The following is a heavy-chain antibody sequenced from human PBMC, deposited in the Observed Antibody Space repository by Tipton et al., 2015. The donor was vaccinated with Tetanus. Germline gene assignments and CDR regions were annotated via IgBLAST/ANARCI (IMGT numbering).Heavy chain of an antibody. D-gene: IGHD3-10*01. CDR1: GCTFTSYD. Sequence: QMQLVQSGAEVKKPGASVKVSCKASGCTFTSYDINWVRQATGQGLEWMGWMNPNSGNTGYAQKFQGRVTMTRNTSISTAYMELSSLRSEDTAVYYCASPDGSGSYYNPYGMDVWGQGTTVPVSS. CDR2: MNPNSGNT. V-gene: IGHV1-8*01. CDR3: ASPDGSGSYYNPYGMDV. J-gene: IGHJ6*02.